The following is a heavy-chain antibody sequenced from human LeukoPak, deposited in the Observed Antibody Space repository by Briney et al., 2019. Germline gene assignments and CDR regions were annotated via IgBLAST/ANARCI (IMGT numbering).Heavy chain of an antibody. Sequence: SETLSLTCAVYGESLSGYYWSWIRQPPGKGLEWIGEINHNGSTNYNPSLQSRVTKSVDTSKNQFSLKLSSVTAADTGVYYGARGRDYEGEAFVVVPAAIPEGKDYFDYWGEGTLVTVSS. CDR1: GESLSGYY. D-gene: IGHD2-2*02. CDR3: ARGRDYEGEAFVVVPAAIPEGKDYFDY. V-gene: IGHV4-34*01. J-gene: IGHJ4*02. CDR2: INHNGST.